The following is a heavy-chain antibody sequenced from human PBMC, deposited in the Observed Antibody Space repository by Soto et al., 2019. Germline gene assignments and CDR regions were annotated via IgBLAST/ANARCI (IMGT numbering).Heavy chain of an antibody. Sequence: QVQLQESGPGLVKPSQTLSLTCTVSGGSISSGGYYWSWIRQHPGKGLEWMGYIYYSRSTYYNPSLKSRVTISVDTSKNQFSLKLSSVTAADTAVYYCASGSGSYYSCFDPWGQGTLVTASS. J-gene: IGHJ5*02. CDR2: IYYSRST. V-gene: IGHV4-31*03. CDR3: ASGSGSYYSCFDP. D-gene: IGHD3-10*01. CDR1: GGSISSGGYY.